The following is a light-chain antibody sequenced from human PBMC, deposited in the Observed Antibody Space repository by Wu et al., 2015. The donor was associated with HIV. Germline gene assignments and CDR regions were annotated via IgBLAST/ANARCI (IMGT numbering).Light chain of an antibody. J-gene: IGKJ4*01. CDR3: QQYENLPVT. Sequence: DIQMTQSPSSLSASVGDRVTISCQASQDISDHLNWYQQKVGEAPKLLIYDASNLEAGVPSGLSGSGSGTNFTFTISSLQPEDIATYYCQQYENLPVTFGGGTKVELK. CDR1: QDISDH. V-gene: IGKV1-33*01. CDR2: DAS.